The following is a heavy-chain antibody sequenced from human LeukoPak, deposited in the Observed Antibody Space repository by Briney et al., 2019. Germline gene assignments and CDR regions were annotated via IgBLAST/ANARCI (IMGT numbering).Heavy chain of an antibody. CDR1: GGSFSGYY. J-gene: IGHJ4*02. CDR2: INHSGST. Sequence: SETLSLTCAVYGGSFSGYYWNWIRQPPGKGLEWIGEINHSGSTNYYPSLKSRVTISVDTSKNQFSLKLSSVTAADTAVYYCARAGGYQVYYFDYWGQGTLVTVSS. V-gene: IGHV4-34*01. CDR3: ARAGGYQVYYFDY. D-gene: IGHD3-22*01.